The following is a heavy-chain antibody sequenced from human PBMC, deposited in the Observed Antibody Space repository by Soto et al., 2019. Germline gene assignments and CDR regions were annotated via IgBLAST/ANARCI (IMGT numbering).Heavy chain of an antibody. Sequence: QVQLVESGGGVVQPGRSLRLSCAASGFTFSSYGMHWVRQAPGKGLEWVAVIWYDGSNKYYADSVKGRFTISRDNSKNTLYLQMNSLRAEDTAVYYCARDFPSKNFNSSGWKYFQHWGQGTLVTVSS. V-gene: IGHV3-33*01. D-gene: IGHD6-19*01. CDR3: ARDFPSKNFNSSGWKYFQH. J-gene: IGHJ1*01. CDR2: IWYDGSNK. CDR1: GFTFSSYG.